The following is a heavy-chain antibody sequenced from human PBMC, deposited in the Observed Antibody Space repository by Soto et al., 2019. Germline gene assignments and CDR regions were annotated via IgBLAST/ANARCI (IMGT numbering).Heavy chain of an antibody. CDR1: GYTFIELS. CDR2: FDHEDGET. V-gene: IGHV1-24*01. Sequence: QVQLVQSGAEVKKPGASVKVSCKVSGYTFIELSIHWVRQAPGKGLEWMGTFDHEDGETIYAQEFQGRVTMTEDASTDTAYMELSSLKSADTAVYYCATEESCGGDCYRALDFWGQGTLVTVS. J-gene: IGHJ4*02. CDR3: ATEESCGGDCYRALDF. D-gene: IGHD2-21*02.